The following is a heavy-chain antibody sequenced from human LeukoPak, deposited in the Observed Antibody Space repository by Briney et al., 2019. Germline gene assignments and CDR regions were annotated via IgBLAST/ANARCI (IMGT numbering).Heavy chain of an antibody. CDR2: ISTGGTT. CDR1: GFTVSSNY. J-gene: IGHJ4*02. CDR3: ARVKGYDSSGYYVGWDVYFDY. Sequence: GGSLRLSCAASGFTVSSNYLTWVRQAPGEGLEWVSAISTGGTTFYADSVKGRFTIARDNPKNTLYLQMASLRVEDTAVYYCARVKGYDSSGYYVGWDVYFDYWGQGTLVTVSS. V-gene: IGHV3-66*01. D-gene: IGHD3-22*01.